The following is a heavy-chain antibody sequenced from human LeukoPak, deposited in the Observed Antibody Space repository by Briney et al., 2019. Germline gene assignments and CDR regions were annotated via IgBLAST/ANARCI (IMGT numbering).Heavy chain of an antibody. V-gene: IGHV3-49*03. J-gene: IGHJ6*03. CDR3: TRDLIWFGRGAYYYVDV. Sequence: PGRSLRLSCTASGFIFGDYAMSWFRQAPGKGRDGVGFIRSKAYGGTTEYAASVKGRFTTSRDDSKSIAYLQMNRLKTEDTAVYYCTRDLIWFGRGAYYYVDVWGKGTTVTVSS. CDR1: GFIFGDYA. CDR2: IRSKAYGGTT. D-gene: IGHD3-10*01.